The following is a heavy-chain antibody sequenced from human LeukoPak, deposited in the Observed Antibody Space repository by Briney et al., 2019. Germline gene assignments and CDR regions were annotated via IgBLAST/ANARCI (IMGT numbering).Heavy chain of an antibody. CDR3: ARARYAAPVDY. Sequence: TGGSLRLSCAASGFTFNRYWMSWVRQAPGKGLEWVAQIKSDGSEEYYADSVRGRFTISRDNAKSSLYLQMNSLRAEDTAVYYCARARYAAPVDYWGQGTLVTVSS. V-gene: IGHV3-7*05. J-gene: IGHJ4*02. D-gene: IGHD2-2*01. CDR1: GFTFNRYW. CDR2: IKSDGSEE.